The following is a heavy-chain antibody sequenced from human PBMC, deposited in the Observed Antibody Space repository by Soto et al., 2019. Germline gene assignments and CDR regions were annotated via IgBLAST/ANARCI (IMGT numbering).Heavy chain of an antibody. CDR1: GFTFSSSW. Sequence: GGSLRLSCSASGFTFSSSWMNWVRQAPGKGLEWVAHIKPDGSEEYYMDSVKGRFTISRDNAKNSLYLQMNSLRAEDTAVYYCARIPRTDIAYWGQGTLVTVSS. V-gene: IGHV3-7*01. CDR3: ARIPRTDIAY. D-gene: IGHD1-1*01. CDR2: IKPDGSEE. J-gene: IGHJ4*02.